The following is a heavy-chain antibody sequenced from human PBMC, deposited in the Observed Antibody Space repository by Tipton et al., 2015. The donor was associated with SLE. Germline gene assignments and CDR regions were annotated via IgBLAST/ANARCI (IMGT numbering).Heavy chain of an antibody. CDR2: ISRDRGNI. CDR1: GFRFDDYG. J-gene: IGHJ4*02. V-gene: IGHV3-9*01. CDR3: ARGVDY. Sequence: SLRLSCAASGFRFDDYGMHWVRQVPGKGLEWVSGISRDRGNIGYADSVKGRFTISRDNAKDSLYLQMNSLRAEDTAFYYCARGVDYWGQGTLVTVSS.